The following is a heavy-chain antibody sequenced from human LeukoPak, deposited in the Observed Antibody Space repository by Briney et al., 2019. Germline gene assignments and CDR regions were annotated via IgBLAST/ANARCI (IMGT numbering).Heavy chain of an antibody. CDR2: ISAYNGNT. CDR1: GYTFTSYG. J-gene: IGHJ6*02. Sequence: GASVKVSCKASGYTFTSYGISWVRQAPGQGLEWMGWISAYNGNTNYAQKLQGRVTMTTDTSTSTAYMELRSLRSDDRDVYYCARAPQPLVSFYYYGMDVWGQGTTVSVSS. V-gene: IGHV1-18*01. D-gene: IGHD6-13*01. CDR3: ARAPQPLVSFYYYGMDV.